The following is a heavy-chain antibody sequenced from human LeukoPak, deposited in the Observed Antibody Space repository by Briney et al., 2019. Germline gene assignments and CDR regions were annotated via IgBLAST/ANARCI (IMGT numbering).Heavy chain of an antibody. CDR1: GGSLTSTNW. D-gene: IGHD3-22*01. CDR3: SSDSAAFCSFGY. Sequence: SGTLSLTCAVCGGSLTSTNWCSRVRQPPGQGLEWIGEVSLSGLTNYNPSLSSRVIMALDTSKNHLSLNLTSVTAADTAIYYSSSDSAAFCSFGYWGQGTLVIVPP. V-gene: IGHV4-4*02. CDR2: VSLSGLT. J-gene: IGHJ4*02.